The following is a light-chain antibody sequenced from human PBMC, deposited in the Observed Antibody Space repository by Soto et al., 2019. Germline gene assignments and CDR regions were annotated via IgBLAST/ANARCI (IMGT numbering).Light chain of an antibody. CDR2: GAS. CDR1: QSVSSN. CDR3: QQYNDYSWT. J-gene: IGKJ1*01. V-gene: IGKV3-15*01. Sequence: EIVMTQSPATLSVSPGERATLSCRASQSVSSNLAWYQQKPGQALRLLIYGASTRATGIPARFSGSGSGTEFTLTISSLQPDDVAIYYCQQYNDYSWTFGQGTKVDIK.